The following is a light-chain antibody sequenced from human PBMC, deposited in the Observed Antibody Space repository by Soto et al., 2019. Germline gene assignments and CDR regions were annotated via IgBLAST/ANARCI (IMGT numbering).Light chain of an antibody. CDR2: EVS. J-gene: IGLJ1*01. CDR1: SSDVGGYNY. CDR3: SSYTSSSTPDV. V-gene: IGLV2-14*01. Sequence: QSALTRPASVSGSPGQSITISCTGTSSDVGGYNYDSWYQQHPGKAPKLMIYEVSNRPSGVSNRFSGSKSGNTASLTISGLQAEDEADYYCSSYTSSSTPDVFGTGTKLAVL.